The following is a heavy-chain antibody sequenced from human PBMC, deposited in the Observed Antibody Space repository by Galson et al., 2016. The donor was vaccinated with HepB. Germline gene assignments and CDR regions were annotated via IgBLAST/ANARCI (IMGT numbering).Heavy chain of an antibody. D-gene: IGHD2-8*01. CDR3: AKKGHTTTGYYYFDS. J-gene: IGHJ4*02. Sequence: SLRLSCAASGFSFSSFSMNWVRQAPGKGLEWVSIIGYEGTTSYADSVKGRFTISRDNSKNTLYLQMTSLRAEDTAVYYCAKKGHTTTGYYYFDSWGRGILVTVSS. V-gene: IGHV3-23*01. CDR2: IIGYEGTT. CDR1: GFSFSSFS.